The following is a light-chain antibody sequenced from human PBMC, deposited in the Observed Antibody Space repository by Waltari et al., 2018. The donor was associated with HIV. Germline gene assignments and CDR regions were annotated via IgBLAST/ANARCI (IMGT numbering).Light chain of an antibody. V-gene: IGLV1-40*01. J-gene: IGLJ2*01. CDR3: QSYDSSLRASV. CDR1: RSNNGAGYF. Sequence: QSALTQPPSVSGAPGQRVTISCTGNRSNNGAGYFVQWYQPLQGTAPKLLVYSDTNRPSGVPDRFSGSKSGTSASLVITGLQAEDEADYYCQSYDSSLRASVFGGGTKLTVL. CDR2: SDT.